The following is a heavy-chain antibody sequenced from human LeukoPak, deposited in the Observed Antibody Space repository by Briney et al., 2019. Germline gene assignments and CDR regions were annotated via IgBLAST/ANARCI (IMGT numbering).Heavy chain of an antibody. Sequence: SETLSLTCTVSGGSNNSYYWSWIRQPPGKGLEWIGYTHPSGNTYYSPSLKSRVTISIDMSRNHFSLKLSSVTAADTAVYYCARKAPKKGWFDPWGQGTLVTVSS. CDR1: GGSNNSYY. J-gene: IGHJ5*02. V-gene: IGHV4-4*09. CDR3: ARKAPKKGWFDP. CDR2: THPSGNT.